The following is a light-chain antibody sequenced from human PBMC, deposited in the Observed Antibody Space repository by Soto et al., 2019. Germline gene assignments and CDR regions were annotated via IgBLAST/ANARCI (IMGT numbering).Light chain of an antibody. CDR2: AAS. J-gene: IGKJ3*01. Sequence: DIQMTQSPSSLSASVGDRVTIPCRASQRITNSLNWYQQKPGRAPNLLIYAASSLQRGVPSRFSGSGSGTDFTLTISSLQPDDFATYCCQQTYRPPFTFCPGTKVDI. CDR1: QRITNS. V-gene: IGKV1-39*01. CDR3: QQTYRPPFT.